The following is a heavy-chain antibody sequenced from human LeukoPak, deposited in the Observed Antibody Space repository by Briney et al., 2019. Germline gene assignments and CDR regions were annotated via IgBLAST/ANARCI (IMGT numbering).Heavy chain of an antibody. V-gene: IGHV3-74*03. D-gene: IGHD3-10*01. CDR3: ARSYYGSGSYHSAPFFDF. CDR1: GFDFNSYW. CDR2: IGSDGTTT. J-gene: IGHJ4*01. Sequence: GGSVRLSCEATGFDFNSYWMHWVRQAPGKGLVRVSGIGSDGTTTTYADSVKGRFTISRDNAKNTVYLEMNSRRADDTAMYYCARSYYGSGSYHSAPFFDFWGLGTQVIVSS.